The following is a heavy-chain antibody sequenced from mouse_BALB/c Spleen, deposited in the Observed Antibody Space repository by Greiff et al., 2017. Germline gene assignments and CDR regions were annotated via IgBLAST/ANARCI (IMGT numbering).Heavy chain of an antibody. V-gene: IGHV1-9*01. CDR3: ARGYDGYRFAY. J-gene: IGHJ3*01. CDR1: GYTFSSYW. CDR2: ILPGSGST. D-gene: IGHD2-3*01. Sequence: VQRVESGAELMKPGASVKISCKATGYTFSSYWIEWVKQRPGHGLEWIGEILPGSGSTNYNEKFKGKATFTADTSSNTAYMQLSSLTSEDSAVYYCARGYDGYRFAYWGQGTLVTVSA.